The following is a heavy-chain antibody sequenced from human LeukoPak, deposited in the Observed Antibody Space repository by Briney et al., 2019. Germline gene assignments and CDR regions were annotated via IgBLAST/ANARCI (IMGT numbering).Heavy chain of an antibody. Sequence: GGSLRLSCAASGFTVSSNYMSWVRQAPGKGLEWVSVIYSGGSTYYADSVKGRFTISRDNSKNTLYLQMNSLRAEDTAVYYCAKIVGSSSVAFDIWGQGTMVTVSS. J-gene: IGHJ3*02. D-gene: IGHD6-6*01. V-gene: IGHV3-53*05. CDR2: IYSGGST. CDR3: AKIVGSSSVAFDI. CDR1: GFTVSSNY.